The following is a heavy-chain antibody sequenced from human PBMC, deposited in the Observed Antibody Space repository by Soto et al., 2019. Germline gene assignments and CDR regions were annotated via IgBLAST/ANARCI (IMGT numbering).Heavy chain of an antibody. CDR2: IYYSGST. V-gene: IGHV4-31*03. CDR3: ARGVVVVPAANFDY. D-gene: IGHD2-2*01. CDR1: GGSISSGGYY. J-gene: IGHJ4*02. Sequence: QVQLQESGPGLVKPSQTLSLTCTVSGGSISSGGYYWSWIRQHPGKGLEWIGYIYYSGSTYYNPSLKSRVTISVDTSKNQFSLNLSSVTAADTAVYYCARGVVVVPAANFDYWGQGTLVTVSS.